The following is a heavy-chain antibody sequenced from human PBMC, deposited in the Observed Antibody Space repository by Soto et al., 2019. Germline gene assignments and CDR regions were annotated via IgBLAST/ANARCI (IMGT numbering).Heavy chain of an antibody. D-gene: IGHD5-12*01. Sequence: ASVKVSCKASGYTLTNYGVTGVRQAPGQGLEWLGRVTPYKADTNSAQNLQGRVTMATDTSTNTAYLELRSLRSDDTAVYFCATDGPSNSGNLYAFDIWGQGTMVTVSS. V-gene: IGHV1-18*04. CDR3: ATDGPSNSGNLYAFDI. J-gene: IGHJ3*02. CDR1: GYTLTNYG. CDR2: VTPYKADT.